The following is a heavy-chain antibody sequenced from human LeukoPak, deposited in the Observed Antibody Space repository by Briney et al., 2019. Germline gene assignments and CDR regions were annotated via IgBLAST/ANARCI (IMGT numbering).Heavy chain of an antibody. CDR2: IYYSGST. D-gene: IGHD4-23*01. CDR3: ARVGDYGGNFVAFNI. Sequence: TSETLSLTCTVSGGSVSSGSYYWSWIRQPPGKGLEWIGYIYYSGSTNYNPSLKSRVTISVDTSKNQFSLKLSSVTAADTAVYYCARVGDYGGNFVAFNISGQGTMVTVSS. CDR1: GGSVSSGSYY. J-gene: IGHJ3*02. V-gene: IGHV4-61*01.